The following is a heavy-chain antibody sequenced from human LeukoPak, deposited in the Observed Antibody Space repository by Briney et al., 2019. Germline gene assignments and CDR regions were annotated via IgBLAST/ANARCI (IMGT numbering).Heavy chain of an antibody. Sequence: SVKVSCKASGGTFSSYAISWVRQAPGQGLEWMGGIIPIFGTANYAQKFQGRVTITADESTGTAYMELSSLRSEDTAVYYCARGRYCSGGSCDYWGQGTLVTVSS. J-gene: IGHJ4*02. CDR3: ARGRYCSGGSCDY. D-gene: IGHD2-15*01. CDR1: GGTFSSYA. CDR2: IIPIFGTA. V-gene: IGHV1-69*13.